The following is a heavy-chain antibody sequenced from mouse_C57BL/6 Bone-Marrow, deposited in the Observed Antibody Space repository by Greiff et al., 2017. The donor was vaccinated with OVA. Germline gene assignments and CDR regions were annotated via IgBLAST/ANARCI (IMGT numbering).Heavy chain of an antibody. CDR1: GYAFTNYL. D-gene: IGHD2-5*01. CDR2: INPGSGGT. V-gene: IGHV1-54*01. CDR3: ARLNYSNWYFDV. Sequence: VQLQQSGAELVRPGTSVKVSCKASGYAFTNYLIEWVKQRPGQGLEWIGVINPGSGGTNYNEKFKGKATLTADKSSSTAYMQLSSLTSEDSAVYFCARLNYSNWYFDVWGTGTTVTVSS. J-gene: IGHJ1*03.